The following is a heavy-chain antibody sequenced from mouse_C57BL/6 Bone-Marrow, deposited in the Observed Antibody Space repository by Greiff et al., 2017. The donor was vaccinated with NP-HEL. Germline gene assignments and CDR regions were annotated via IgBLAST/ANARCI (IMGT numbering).Heavy chain of an antibody. CDR1: GYTFTSYW. D-gene: IGHD2-4*01. Sequence: QVQLPQPGAELVKPGASVKLSCKASGYTFTSYWMQWVKQRPGQGLEWIGEIDPSDSYTNYNQKFKGKATLTVDTSSSTAYMQLSSLTSEDSAVYYCARSDYVFDYWGQGTTLTVSS. J-gene: IGHJ2*01. V-gene: IGHV1-50*01. CDR2: IDPSDSYT. CDR3: ARSDYVFDY.